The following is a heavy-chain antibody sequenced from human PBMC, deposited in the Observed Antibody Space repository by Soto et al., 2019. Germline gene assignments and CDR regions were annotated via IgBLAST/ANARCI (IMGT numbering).Heavy chain of an antibody. CDR1: GFTFSDYY. CDR2: ISSSSSYT. J-gene: IGHJ5*02. Sequence: GGSLRLSCAASGFTFSDYYMSWIRQAPGKGLEWVSYISSSSSYTNYADSVKGRFTISRDNAKNSLYLQMNSLRAEDTAVYYCARPRGPGGTNGNWFDPWGQGTLVTVSS. V-gene: IGHV3-11*06. CDR3: ARPRGPGGTNGNWFDP. D-gene: IGHD2-15*01.